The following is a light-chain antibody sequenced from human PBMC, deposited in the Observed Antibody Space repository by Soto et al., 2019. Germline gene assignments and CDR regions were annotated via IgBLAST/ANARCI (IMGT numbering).Light chain of an antibody. J-gene: IGKJ5*01. V-gene: IGKV3-20*01. CDR2: GAS. CDR1: QSVSSSY. CDR3: QQYGSSIT. Sequence: EIVLSQSRCALTFSPRERVTLSCRASQSVSSSYLAWYQQKPGQAPRLLIYGASDRATGIPDRFSGSGSGTDFTLTISRLEPEDFAVYYCQQYGSSITFGQATRLEIK.